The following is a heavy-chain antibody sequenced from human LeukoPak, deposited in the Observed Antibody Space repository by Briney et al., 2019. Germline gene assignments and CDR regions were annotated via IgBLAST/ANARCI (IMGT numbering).Heavy chain of an antibody. J-gene: IGHJ4*02. D-gene: IGHD1-26*01. CDR3: ARLYSGSYIY. V-gene: IGHV4-34*01. CDR1: GFTFSSYG. CDR2: INHSGST. Sequence: GSLRLSCAASGFTFSSYGMHWVRQPPGKGLEWIGEINHSGSTNYNPSLKSRVTISVDTSKNQFSLKLSSVTAADTAVYYCARLYSGSYIYWGQGTLVTVSS.